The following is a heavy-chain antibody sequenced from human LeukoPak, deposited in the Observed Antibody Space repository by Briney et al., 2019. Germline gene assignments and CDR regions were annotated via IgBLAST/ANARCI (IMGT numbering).Heavy chain of an antibody. Sequence: PGGSLRLSCAASGFTFSSYWMSWVRQAPGKGLEWVANITQDGSEKYYVDSVKGRFTISRDNAKNSLYLQMNSLRAEDTAVYYCARDGGITIFGVAIRSGAFDIWGQGTMVTVSS. CDR1: GFTFSSYW. V-gene: IGHV3-7*01. J-gene: IGHJ3*02. CDR2: ITQDGSEK. CDR3: ARDGGITIFGVAIRSGAFDI. D-gene: IGHD3-3*01.